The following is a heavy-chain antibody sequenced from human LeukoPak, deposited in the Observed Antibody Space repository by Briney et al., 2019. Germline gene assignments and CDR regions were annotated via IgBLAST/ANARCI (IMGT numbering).Heavy chain of an antibody. V-gene: IGHV4-59*08. Sequence: SETLSLTCTVSGGSISSYYWSWIRQPPGKGLEWIGYIYYSGSTNYNPSLKSRVTISVDTSKNQFSLKLSSVTAADTAVYYCARRGIFLDHLEDYFDYWGQGTLVTVSS. CDR1: GGSISSYY. J-gene: IGHJ4*02. CDR2: IYYSGST. D-gene: IGHD3-3*02. CDR3: ARRGIFLDHLEDYFDY.